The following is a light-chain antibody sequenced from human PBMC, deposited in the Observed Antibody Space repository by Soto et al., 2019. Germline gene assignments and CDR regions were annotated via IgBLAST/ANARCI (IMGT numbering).Light chain of an antibody. Sequence: EIVMTQSPATLSVSPGERATLSCRASQSLSGNLAWYQQKPGQAPRLLIYGASTWATGIPARFGGSGSGTEFTLTISSLQSEDFAVYYCQQYNNWPLTFGGGTNVELK. CDR3: QQYNNWPLT. CDR2: GAS. V-gene: IGKV3-15*01. J-gene: IGKJ4*01. CDR1: QSLSGN.